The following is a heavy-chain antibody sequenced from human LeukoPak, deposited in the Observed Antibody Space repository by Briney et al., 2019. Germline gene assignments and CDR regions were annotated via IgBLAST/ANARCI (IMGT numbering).Heavy chain of an antibody. CDR2: INHSGST. J-gene: IGHJ6*02. Sequence: SETLSLTCAVYGGSFSGYYWSWIRQPPGKGLEWIGEINHSGSTNYNPSLKSRVTISVDTSKNQFSLKLSSVTAADTAVYYCARHQPDCSSTSCYNRGHYYYGMDVWGQGTTVTVSS. V-gene: IGHV4-34*01. CDR3: ARHQPDCSSTSCYNRGHYYYGMDV. CDR1: GGSFSGYY. D-gene: IGHD2-2*02.